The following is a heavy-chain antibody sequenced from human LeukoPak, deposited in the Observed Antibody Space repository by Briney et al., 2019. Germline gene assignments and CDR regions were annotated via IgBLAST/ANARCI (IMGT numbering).Heavy chain of an antibody. J-gene: IGHJ4*02. Sequence: GSLRLSCAASGFAFSSYAMSWIRQPPGKGLEWIGEINHSGSTNYNPSLKSRVTISVDASKNQFSLKLSSVTAADTAVYYCARLPVRQWLVRRYFDYWGQGTLVTVTS. CDR1: GFAFSSYA. V-gene: IGHV4-34*01. CDR2: INHSGST. CDR3: ARLPVRQWLVRRYFDY. D-gene: IGHD6-19*01.